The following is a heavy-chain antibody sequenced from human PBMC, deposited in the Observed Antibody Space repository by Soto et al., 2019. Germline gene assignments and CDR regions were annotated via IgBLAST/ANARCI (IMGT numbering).Heavy chain of an antibody. CDR3: ARDIVATTTPSYCYYGFDV. CDR1: GFSVRSDS. CDR2: ISSSSNSI. Sequence: ESLSLSCAVSGFSVRSDSTNWVRQPQGKGLGWVSSISSSSNSIYYADSVKGRFTISRDNAKNSLYLQMNSLRAEDTAVYYCARDIVATTTPSYCYYGFDVWGQGTMVTVSS. D-gene: IGHD1-26*01. V-gene: IGHV3-21*01. J-gene: IGHJ6*02.